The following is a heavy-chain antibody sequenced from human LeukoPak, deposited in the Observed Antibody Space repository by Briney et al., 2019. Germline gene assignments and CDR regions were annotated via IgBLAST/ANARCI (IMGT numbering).Heavy chain of an antibody. J-gene: IGHJ5*02. Sequence: SETLSLTCAVYGGSFSGYYWSWIRQSPGKGLEWIGEINHSGSTNYNPSLKSRVTISVDTSKNQFSLKLSSVTAADTAVYYCARERQKRGYSYGTVSWGQGTLVTVSS. CDR3: ARERQKRGYSYGTVS. D-gene: IGHD5-18*01. CDR1: GGSFSGYY. CDR2: INHSGST. V-gene: IGHV4-34*01.